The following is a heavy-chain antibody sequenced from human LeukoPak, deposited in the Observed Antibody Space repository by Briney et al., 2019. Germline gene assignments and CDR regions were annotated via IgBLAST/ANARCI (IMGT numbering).Heavy chain of an antibody. CDR2: IIPILGIA. CDR1: GGTFSSYA. D-gene: IGHD3-3*01. J-gene: IGHJ6*02. V-gene: IGHV1-69*04. Sequence: PGGSLRLSCAASGGTFSSYAISWVRQAPGQGLEWMGRIIPILGIANYAQKFQGRVTITADKSTSTAYMELSSLRSEDTAVYYCARGPLSPYDFWSGYYRSAYYYGMDVWGQGTTVTVSS. CDR3: ARGPLSPYDFWSGYYRSAYYYGMDV.